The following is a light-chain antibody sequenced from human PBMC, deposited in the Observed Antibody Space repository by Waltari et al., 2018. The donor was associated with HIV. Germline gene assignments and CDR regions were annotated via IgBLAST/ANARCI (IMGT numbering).Light chain of an antibody. CDR2: GAS. Sequence: DIQMTQSPSSLSASVGDRVTITCWASQGISNFLAWYQQKPGKVPKILIYGASTLQSGVPSRFSGSGSGTDFTLTISSLQPEDVATYYCQKYNSAPWTFGQGTKVEIK. CDR1: QGISNF. CDR3: QKYNSAPWT. J-gene: IGKJ1*01. V-gene: IGKV1-27*01.